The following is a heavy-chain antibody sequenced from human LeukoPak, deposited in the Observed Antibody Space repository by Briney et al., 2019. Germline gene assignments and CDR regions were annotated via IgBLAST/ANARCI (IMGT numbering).Heavy chain of an antibody. CDR3: AKGVSSSWLFDY. J-gene: IGHJ4*02. V-gene: IGHV3-9*01. Sequence: PGRSLRLSCAASGFTFDDYAMHWVRQAPGKGLEWVSGISWNSGSIGYADSVKGRFTISRDNAKNSLYLQMNSLRAEDTALYYCAKGVSSSWLFDYWGQGTLVTVSS. CDR2: ISWNSGSI. D-gene: IGHD6-13*01. CDR1: GFTFDDYA.